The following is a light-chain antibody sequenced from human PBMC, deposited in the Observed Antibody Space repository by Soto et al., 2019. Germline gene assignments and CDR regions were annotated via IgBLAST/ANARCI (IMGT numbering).Light chain of an antibody. V-gene: IGKV3-20*01. J-gene: IGKJ1*01. CDR1: QSVTSYY. CDR3: QQYGSSPR. CDR2: GAS. Sequence: EIVLTQSPGTLSLSPGERATLSCRASQSVTSYYLAWYQQKPGQAPRLLIYGASSRATGIPDRFSGSGSGTDFTLSISRLEPEDCAVYYCQQYGSSPRFGQGTKVDIK.